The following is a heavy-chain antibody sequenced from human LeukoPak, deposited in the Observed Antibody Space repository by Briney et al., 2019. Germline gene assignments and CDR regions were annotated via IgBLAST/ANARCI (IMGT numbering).Heavy chain of an antibody. D-gene: IGHD4-17*01. CDR1: GGTFSSYA. CDR2: IIPIFGTA. Sequence: GSSVKVSCKASGGTFSSYAISWVRQAPGQGLEWVGRIIPIFGTANYAQKFQGRVTITTDESTSTAYMELSSLRSEDTAVYYCARDPYGDHTFDYWGQGTLVTVSS. V-gene: IGHV1-69*05. J-gene: IGHJ4*02. CDR3: ARDPYGDHTFDY.